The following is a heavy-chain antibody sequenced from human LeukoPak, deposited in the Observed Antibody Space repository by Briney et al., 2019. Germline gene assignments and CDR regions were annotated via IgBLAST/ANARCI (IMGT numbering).Heavy chain of an antibody. CDR2: ISSSGNSI. Sequence: GGSLRLSCAASGFTFGDYYMSWLRQAPGKGLEWVSYISSSGNSISYADSVKGRFTISRDNAKNSLFLQMNSLRAEDTAVYYCARDRVSIAGTGIDYWGQGTLVTVSS. J-gene: IGHJ4*02. D-gene: IGHD6-13*01. V-gene: IGHV3-11*04. CDR1: GFTFGDYY. CDR3: ARDRVSIAGTGIDY.